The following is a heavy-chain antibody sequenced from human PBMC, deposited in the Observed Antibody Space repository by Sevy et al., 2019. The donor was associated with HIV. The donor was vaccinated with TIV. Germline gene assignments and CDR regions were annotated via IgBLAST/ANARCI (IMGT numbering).Heavy chain of an antibody. J-gene: IGHJ3*02. CDR1: GFTVNSDY. CDR2: VYSGGTT. V-gene: IGHV3-53*01. CDR3: AKEATIVVMVAYAFDM. Sequence: GGSLRLSCAASGFTVNSDYMSWVRQAPGKGLEWVSVVYSGGTTYYADSVKGRFTISRDNSKNILYLQMNSLRAEDTAVYYCAKEATIVVMVAYAFDMWGQRTTVTVSS. D-gene: IGHD2-8*01.